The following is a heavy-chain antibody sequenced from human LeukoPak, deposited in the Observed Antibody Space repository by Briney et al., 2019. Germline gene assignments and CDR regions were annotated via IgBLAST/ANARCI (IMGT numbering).Heavy chain of an antibody. CDR1: GFPFSSYG. D-gene: IGHD6-19*01. Sequence: GGSLRLSCAASGFPFSSYGMHWVRQAPGKGLEWVARLVYDERSDYANSVKGRFSISRDNSKNTLFLDMSDLRVEDTAVYYCARDLSAAFDFWGQGVLVTVSS. CDR3: ARDLSAAFDF. J-gene: IGHJ4*02. CDR2: LVYDERS. V-gene: IGHV3-33*05.